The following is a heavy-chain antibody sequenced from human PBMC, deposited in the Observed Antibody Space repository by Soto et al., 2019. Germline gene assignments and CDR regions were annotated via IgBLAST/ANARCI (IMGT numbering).Heavy chain of an antibody. J-gene: IGHJ6*02. CDR3: ARVGKGAVAGSYYYYYGMDV. CDR2: IIPIFGTA. D-gene: IGHD6-19*01. Sequence: SVKVSCKASGGTFSSYAISWVRQAPGQGLEWMGGIIPIFGTANYAQKFQGRVTITADESTSTAYMELSSLRSEDTAVYYCARVGKGAVAGSYYYYYGMDVWGQGTTVTVSS. V-gene: IGHV1-69*13. CDR1: GGTFSSYA.